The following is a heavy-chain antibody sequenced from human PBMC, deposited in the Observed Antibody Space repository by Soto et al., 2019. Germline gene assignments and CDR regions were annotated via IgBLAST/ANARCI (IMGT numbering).Heavy chain of an antibody. D-gene: IGHD6-6*01. Sequence: SETLSLTCTVSGGSVSSGSYCWSWIRQPPGKGLEWIGYIYYSGSTNYNPSLKSRVTISVDTSENQFSLKLSSVTAADTAVYYCARAKYSSSSLFDYWGQGTLVTVSS. CDR3: ARAKYSSSSLFDY. J-gene: IGHJ4*02. CDR2: IYYSGST. CDR1: GGSVSSGSYC. V-gene: IGHV4-61*01.